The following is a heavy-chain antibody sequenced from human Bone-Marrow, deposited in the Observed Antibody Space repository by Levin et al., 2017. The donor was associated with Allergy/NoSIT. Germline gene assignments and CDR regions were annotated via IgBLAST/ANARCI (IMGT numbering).Heavy chain of an antibody. CDR2: IYYSGST. CDR3: ARRGATDYFDY. D-gene: IGHD1-26*01. CDR1: GGSISSYY. Sequence: SETLSLTCTVSGGSISSYYWSWIRQPPGKGLEWIGYIYYSGSTNYNPSLKSRVTISVDTSKNQFSLKLSSVTAADTAVYYCARRGATDYFDYWGQGTLVTVSS. V-gene: IGHV4-59*08. J-gene: IGHJ4*02.